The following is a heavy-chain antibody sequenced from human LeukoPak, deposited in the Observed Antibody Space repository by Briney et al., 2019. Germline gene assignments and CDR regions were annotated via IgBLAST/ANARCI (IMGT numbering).Heavy chain of an antibody. D-gene: IGHD3-22*01. V-gene: IGHV5-51*01. Sequence: GESLKTSCKGSGYNFASYWIGWVRQMPGKGLEWIGIVYPGDSDTTYSPSFQGQVTISADKSISTAYLQWSSLKASDTAMYYCARQTYDSNGYYYEDYWGQGTLVTVSS. CDR3: ARQTYDSNGYYYEDY. CDR2: VYPGDSDT. J-gene: IGHJ4*02. CDR1: GYNFASYW.